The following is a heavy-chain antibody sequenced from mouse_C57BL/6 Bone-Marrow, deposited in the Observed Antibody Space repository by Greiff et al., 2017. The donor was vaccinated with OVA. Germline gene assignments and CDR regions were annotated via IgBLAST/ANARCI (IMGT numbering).Heavy chain of an antibody. J-gene: IGHJ2*01. D-gene: IGHD1-1*01. CDR1: GYTFTSYW. CDR3: ARRDYYGRGGNVDD. Sequence: QVQLKQPGAELVMPGASVKLSCKASGYTFTSYWMHWVKQRPGQGLEWIGEIDPSDSYTNYNQKFKGKSTLTVDKSSSTAYMQLSSLTSEDSAVYYCARRDYYGRGGNVDDWGQGTTLTVAS. CDR2: IDPSDSYT. V-gene: IGHV1-69*01.